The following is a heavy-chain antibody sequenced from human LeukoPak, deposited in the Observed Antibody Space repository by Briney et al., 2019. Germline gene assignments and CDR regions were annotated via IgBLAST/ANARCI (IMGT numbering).Heavy chain of an antibody. CDR2: ITSDGSTT. V-gene: IGHV3-74*01. CDR1: GFTFSTYE. J-gene: IGHJ3*01. CDR3: ARGWEQQGVGAFHV. D-gene: IGHD1/OR15-1a*01. Sequence: PGRSLRLSCSASGFTFSTYEMNWVRQAPGKGLVWVSRITSDGSTTNYADSVEGRFTISRDNAKNTLFLQMNSLRAEDTAVYYCARGWEQQGVGAFHVWGQGTMVTVSS.